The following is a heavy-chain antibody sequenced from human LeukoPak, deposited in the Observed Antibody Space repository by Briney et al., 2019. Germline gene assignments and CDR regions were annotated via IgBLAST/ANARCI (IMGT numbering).Heavy chain of an antibody. Sequence: GGSLRLSCAASEFSVGSNYMTWVRQAPGKGLEWVSAISGSGGSTYYADSVKGRFTISRDNSKNTLYLQMNSLRAEDTAVYYCAKDARGTNYYDSSGYGAFDIWGQGTMVTVSS. V-gene: IGHV3-23*01. CDR1: EFSVGSNY. D-gene: IGHD3-22*01. CDR3: AKDARGTNYYDSSGYGAFDI. J-gene: IGHJ3*02. CDR2: ISGSGGST.